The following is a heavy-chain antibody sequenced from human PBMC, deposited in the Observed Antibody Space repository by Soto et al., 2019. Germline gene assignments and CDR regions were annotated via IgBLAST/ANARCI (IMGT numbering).Heavy chain of an antibody. CDR1: GFTFSTYG. Sequence: GGSLRLSCAASGFTFSTYGMHWVRQAPGKGLEWVAVIWYGGSNKYYADSVKGRFTISRDNSKNTLYMQMNSLRAEDTAVYYCAREGGDSGYPLDYWGQGTLVTVSS. V-gene: IGHV3-33*01. CDR3: AREGGDSGYPLDY. CDR2: IWYGGSNK. D-gene: IGHD5-12*01. J-gene: IGHJ4*02.